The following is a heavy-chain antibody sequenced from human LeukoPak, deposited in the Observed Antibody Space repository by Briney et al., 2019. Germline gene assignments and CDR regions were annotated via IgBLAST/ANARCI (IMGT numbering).Heavy chain of an antibody. CDR1: GFTFNIYS. J-gene: IGHJ4*02. D-gene: IGHD6-13*01. CDR3: ARAAYASSPDY. CDR2: ISPSSGDI. V-gene: IGHV3-48*02. Sequence: GGSLILSCAASGFTFNIYSMNWVRQAPGKGLEWVSYISPSSGDIYYADSVKGRFTISRDNGKNSLYLQVNSLRDEDTAVYYCARAAYASSPDYWGQGALVTVSS.